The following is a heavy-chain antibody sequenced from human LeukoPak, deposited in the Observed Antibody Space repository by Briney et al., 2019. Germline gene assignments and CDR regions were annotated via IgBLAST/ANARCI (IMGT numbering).Heavy chain of an antibody. CDR3: ARGVVGQLWDTYFDY. V-gene: IGHV1-69*13. D-gene: IGHD5-18*01. CDR2: IIPIFGTA. Sequence: ASVKVSCKASGGTFNSYAISWVRQAPGQGLEWMGGIIPIFGTANYAQKFQGRVTITADESTSTAYMELSSLRSEDTAVYYCARGVVGQLWDTYFDYWGQGTLVTVSS. J-gene: IGHJ4*02. CDR1: GGTFNSYA.